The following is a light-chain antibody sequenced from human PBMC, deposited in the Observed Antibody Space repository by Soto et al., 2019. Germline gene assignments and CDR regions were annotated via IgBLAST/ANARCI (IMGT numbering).Light chain of an antibody. CDR2: DAS. V-gene: IGKV1-12*01. CDR1: QGISTW. Sequence: LSASSGDRVTITCRASQGISTWLAWYQQKPGKAPKFLIYDASSLQSGVPSRFSGSGSGTDFTLTINSLQPEDFATYYCQQANSFPWTFGQGTKVDIK. J-gene: IGKJ1*01. CDR3: QQANSFPWT.